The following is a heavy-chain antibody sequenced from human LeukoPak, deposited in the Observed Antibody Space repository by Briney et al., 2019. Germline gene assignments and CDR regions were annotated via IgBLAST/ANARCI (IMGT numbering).Heavy chain of an antibody. CDR3: ATFGMGG. D-gene: IGHD1-26*01. V-gene: IGHV3-15*07. CDR1: GFTFGTYW. J-gene: IGHJ4*02. CDR2: IKSNTDGGTT. Sequence: GGSLRLSCAPSGFTFGTYWMHWVRQAPGKGLEWVGRIKSNTDGGTTEYAAPVKGRFSISRDDSKNTLYLQMDSLKSEDTAVYYCATFGMGGWGQGTLVTVSS.